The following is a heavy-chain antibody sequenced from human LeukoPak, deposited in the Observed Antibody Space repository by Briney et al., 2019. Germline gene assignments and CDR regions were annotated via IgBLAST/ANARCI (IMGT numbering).Heavy chain of an antibody. D-gene: IGHD1-26*01. CDR2: ISSSSSSI. Sequence: GGSLRLSCAASGFTFSSYSMNWVRQAPGKGLEWVSYISSSSSSIYHADSVKGRFTISRDNAKNSLYLHMKSLRAEYTAVYYCARGAGSYDNYFDYWGQGTLVTVSS. J-gene: IGHJ4*02. CDR3: ARGAGSYDNYFDY. CDR1: GFTFSSYS. V-gene: IGHV3-48*01.